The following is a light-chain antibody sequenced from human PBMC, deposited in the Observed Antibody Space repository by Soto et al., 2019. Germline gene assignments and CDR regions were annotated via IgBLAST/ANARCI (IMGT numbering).Light chain of an antibody. J-gene: IGKJ1*01. V-gene: IGKV4-1*01. CDR2: WAS. CDR1: QSILYSPNNKNY. CDR3: QQYYDVPQN. Sequence: DIVMTQSPDSLAVSLGERATINCKSSQSILYSPNNKNYLAWYQQKPGQPPKLLIYWASTRESGVPDRFSGSGSGTDFTLTISSLQAEDVAVYYCQQYYDVPQNFGQGIKVEIK.